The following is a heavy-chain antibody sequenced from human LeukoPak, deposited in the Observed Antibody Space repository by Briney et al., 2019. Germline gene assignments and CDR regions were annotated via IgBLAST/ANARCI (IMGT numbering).Heavy chain of an antibody. Sequence: SVKVSCKASGGTFSSYAISWVRQAPGQGLEWMGGIIPIFGTANYAQKFQGRVTITADESTSTAYMELSSLRSEDTAVYYCARLYCSGGSCYSGSADYWGQGTLVTVSS. J-gene: IGHJ4*02. D-gene: IGHD2-15*01. CDR1: GGTFSSYA. V-gene: IGHV1-69*13. CDR2: IIPIFGTA. CDR3: ARLYCSGGSCYSGSADY.